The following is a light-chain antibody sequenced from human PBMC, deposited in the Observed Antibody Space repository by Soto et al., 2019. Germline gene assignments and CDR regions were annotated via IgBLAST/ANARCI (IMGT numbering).Light chain of an antibody. CDR2: GNS. Sequence: QSVLTQPPSVSGAPGQRVTISCTGSSSNIGVGYDVPWNQQLPGTAPKLLIYGNSNRPSGVPDRFSGSKSGTSASLAITGLQAEDEADYYCQSYDSSLSGVVFGGGTKLAVL. CDR1: SSNIGVGYD. J-gene: IGLJ2*01. V-gene: IGLV1-40*01. CDR3: QSYDSSLSGVV.